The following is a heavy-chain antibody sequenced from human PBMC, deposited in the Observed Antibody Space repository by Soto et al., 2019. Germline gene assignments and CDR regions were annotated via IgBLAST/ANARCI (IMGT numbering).Heavy chain of an antibody. J-gene: IGHJ6*02. CDR3: ARQGFGPLHGLVDG. D-gene: IGHD3-10*01. CDR1: GGSISSYY. Sequence: QVQLQESGPGLVKPSETLSLSCTVSGGSISSYYWSWFRQSPGKRMEWIGYVHHSWGSSYNPSLQSRVAIALDPSKSQFSLKVTSATATDTAVYYCARQGFGPLHGLVDGWGQGPRSPSP. CDR2: VHHSWGS. V-gene: IGHV4-59*08.